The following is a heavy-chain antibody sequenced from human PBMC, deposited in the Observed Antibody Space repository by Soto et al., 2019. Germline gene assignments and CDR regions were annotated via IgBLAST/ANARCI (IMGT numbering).Heavy chain of an antibody. CDR1: GGSISSGVYY. V-gene: IGHV4-31*03. D-gene: IGHD2-15*01. CDR3: ARGCCSGGSCYPYYYYYMDV. CDR2: IYYSGST. J-gene: IGHJ6*03. Sequence: QVQLQESGPGLVKPSQTLSLTCTVSGGSISSGVYYCSWIRQHPGKGLEWIGHIYYSGSTYYNPSLKSRVTISVDTSKNQFSLKLNSVTAADTAVYYCARGCCSGGSCYPYYYYYMDVWGEGTTVTVSS.